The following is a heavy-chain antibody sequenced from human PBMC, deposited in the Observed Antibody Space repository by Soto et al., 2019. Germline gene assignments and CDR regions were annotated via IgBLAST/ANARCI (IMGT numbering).Heavy chain of an antibody. J-gene: IGHJ4*02. CDR3: AREEYSSGWYFDY. V-gene: IGHV4-31*03. Sequence: PSETLSLTCTVSGGSISSGGYYWSWIRQHPGKGLEWIGYIYYSGSTYYNPSLKSRVTISVDTSKNQFSLKLSSVTAADTAVYYCAREEYSSGWYFDYWGQGTLVTVSS. CDR2: IYYSGST. D-gene: IGHD6-19*01. CDR1: GGSISSGGYY.